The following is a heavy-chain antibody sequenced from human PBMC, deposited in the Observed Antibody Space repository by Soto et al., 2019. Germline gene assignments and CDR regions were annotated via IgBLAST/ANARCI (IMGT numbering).Heavy chain of an antibody. CDR1: GFTFSSYS. CDR3: AGGAIRGVPRVDY. CDR2: ISTSSAYI. Sequence: EVQLVESGGGLVKPGGSLRLSCAASGFTFSSYSMNWVRQAPGKGLEWVSSISTSSAYIYYADSVKGRFTISRDNARNSLYLQMKSLRAEDTAVYYCAGGAIRGVPRVDYWGQGTLVTVSS. J-gene: IGHJ4*02. V-gene: IGHV3-21*01. D-gene: IGHD3-10*01.